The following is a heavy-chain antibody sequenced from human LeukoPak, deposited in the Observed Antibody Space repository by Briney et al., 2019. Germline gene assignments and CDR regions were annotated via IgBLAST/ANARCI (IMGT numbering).Heavy chain of an antibody. CDR3: AQIGYGGNWAHY. D-gene: IGHD4-23*01. CDR1: GSTYTNYG. V-gene: IGHV1-18*01. J-gene: IGHJ4*02. Sequence: ASMNVSCKVSGSTYTNYGITWVRQAPGQGLEWMGWISVYNGNTNYAQKLQGRVTMTADTSTSKAYLELRTISSDDTAVYYCAQIGYGGNWAHYWGQGTLVTVSS. CDR2: ISVYNGNT.